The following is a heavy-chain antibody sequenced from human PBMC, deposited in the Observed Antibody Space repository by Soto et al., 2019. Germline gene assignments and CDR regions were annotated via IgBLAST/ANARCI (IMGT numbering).Heavy chain of an antibody. CDR3: TGEVASGY. V-gene: IGHV3-30*03. Sequence: QVHLVESGGGVVQPGRSLRLSCAVSGFTVSNYGMHWVRQAPGKGLEWVAVISRDGGTKFYADSVKGRFTISRDNSRNTLFLEMNSLRGDDMAVYYCTGEVASGYWGQGTLVTVSS. CDR2: ISRDGGTK. CDR1: GFTVSNYG. J-gene: IGHJ4*02. D-gene: IGHD2-8*02.